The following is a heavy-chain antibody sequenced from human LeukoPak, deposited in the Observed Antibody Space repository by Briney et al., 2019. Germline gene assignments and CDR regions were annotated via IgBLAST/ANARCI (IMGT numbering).Heavy chain of an antibody. CDR3: ARVASIAAAGYNWFDP. J-gene: IGHJ5*02. D-gene: IGHD6-13*01. V-gene: IGHV1-2*02. CDR2: INPNSGGT. CDR1: GYSFTGYY. Sequence: GESLKISCKGSGYSFTGYYMHWVRQAPGQGLEWMGWINPNSGGTNYAQKFQGRVTMTRDTSINTAYMELSRLRSDDTAVYYCARVASIAAAGYNWFDPWGQGTLVTVSS.